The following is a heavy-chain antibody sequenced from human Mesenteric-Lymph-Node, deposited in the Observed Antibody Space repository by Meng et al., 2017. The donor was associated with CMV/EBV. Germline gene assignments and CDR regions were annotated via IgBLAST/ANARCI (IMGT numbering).Heavy chain of an antibody. Sequence: GESLKISCTASGFTFSNHWMTWVRQGPGKGLEWVANINEDGSDIYYADSVKGRFTISRDNAKNSLNLQMNTLRAEDTAIYYCARDLVLNYDFWSGYPSGGMDVWGQGTTVTVSS. D-gene: IGHD3-3*01. J-gene: IGHJ6*02. V-gene: IGHV3-7*01. CDR2: INEDGSDI. CDR1: GFTFSNHW. CDR3: ARDLVLNYDFWSGYPSGGMDV.